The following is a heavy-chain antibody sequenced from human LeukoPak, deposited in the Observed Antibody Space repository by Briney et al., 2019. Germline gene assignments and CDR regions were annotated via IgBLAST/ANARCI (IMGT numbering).Heavy chain of an antibody. D-gene: IGHD3-10*01. CDR3: ASGPMVRGVVRYYYYMDV. Sequence: GASVKVSCKASGGTFSSYDISWVRQAPGQGLEWMGRIIPIFGTANYAQKFQGRVTITTDESTSTAYMELSSLRSEDTAVYYCASGPMVRGVVRYYYYMDVWGKGTTVTVSS. CDR1: GGTFSSYD. J-gene: IGHJ6*03. CDR2: IIPIFGTA. V-gene: IGHV1-69*05.